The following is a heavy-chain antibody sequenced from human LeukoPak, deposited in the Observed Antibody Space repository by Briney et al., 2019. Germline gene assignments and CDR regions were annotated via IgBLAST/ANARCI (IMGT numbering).Heavy chain of an antibody. V-gene: IGHV1-2*02. D-gene: IGHD1-26*01. CDR3: ARDLSRIVGAIAY. J-gene: IGHJ4*02. CDR1: GYTFTGYY. Sequence: ASVKASCKASGYTFTGYYMHWVRQAPGQGLEWMGWINPNSGGTNYAQKFQGRVTMTRDTSISTAYMELSRLRSDDTAVYYCARDLSRIVGAIAYWGQGTLVTVSS. CDR2: INPNSGGT.